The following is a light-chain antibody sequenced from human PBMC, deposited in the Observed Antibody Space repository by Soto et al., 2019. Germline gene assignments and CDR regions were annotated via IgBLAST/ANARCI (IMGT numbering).Light chain of an antibody. J-gene: IGKJ1*01. Sequence: EIVMTQSPATLSVSPGERATLSCRASRSVGGTLAWYQQKPGQGPRLLIYDASTRATGVPARFSGSGSGKQVTLTISSLQSDDFALYFCQHYAEWPWTVGQGTQVEIK. CDR1: RSVGGT. V-gene: IGKV3-15*01. CDR2: DAS. CDR3: QHYAEWPWT.